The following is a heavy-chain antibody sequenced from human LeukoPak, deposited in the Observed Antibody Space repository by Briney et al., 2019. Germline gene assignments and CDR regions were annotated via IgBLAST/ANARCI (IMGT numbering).Heavy chain of an antibody. V-gene: IGHV4-59*01. D-gene: IGHD3-10*01. CDR3: ARRRFGEPFDY. Sequence: SETLSLTCTVSGGSISSYYWSWIRQPPGKGLEWIGYIYYSGSTNYSPSLKSRVTISVDTSKNQFSLKLSSVTAADTAVYYCARRRFGEPFDYWGQGTLVTVSS. J-gene: IGHJ4*02. CDR1: GGSISSYY. CDR2: IYYSGST.